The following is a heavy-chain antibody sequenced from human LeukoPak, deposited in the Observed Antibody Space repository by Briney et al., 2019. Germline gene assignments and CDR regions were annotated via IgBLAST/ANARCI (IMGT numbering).Heavy chain of an antibody. Sequence: PSETLSLTCAVYGGSFSGYYWSWIRQPPGKGLEWIGEINHSGSTNYNPSLKSRVTISVDTSKNQFSLKLSSVTAADTAVYYCARAQIAVAGPIDYWGQGTLVTVSS. D-gene: IGHD6-19*01. CDR3: ARAQIAVAGPIDY. CDR2: INHSGST. V-gene: IGHV4-34*01. CDR1: GGSFSGYY. J-gene: IGHJ4*02.